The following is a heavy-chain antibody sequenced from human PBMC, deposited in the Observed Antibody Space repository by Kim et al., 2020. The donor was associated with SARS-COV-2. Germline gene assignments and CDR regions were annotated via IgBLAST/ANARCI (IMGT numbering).Heavy chain of an antibody. V-gene: IGHV3-30*18. J-gene: IGHJ6*02. D-gene: IGHD6-13*01. CDR1: GFTFSSYG. CDR2: ISYDGSNK. CDR3: AKGGPSSSWYADYYYYGMDV. Sequence: GGSLRLSCAASGFTFSSYGMHWVRQAPGKGLEWVAVISYDGSNKYYADSVKGRFTISRDNSKNTLYLQMNSLRAEDTAVYYCAKGGPSSSWYADYYYYGMDVWGQGTTVTVSS.